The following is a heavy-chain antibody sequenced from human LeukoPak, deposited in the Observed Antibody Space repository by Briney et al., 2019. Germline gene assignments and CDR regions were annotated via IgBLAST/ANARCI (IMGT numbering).Heavy chain of an antibody. J-gene: IGHJ5*02. D-gene: IGHD3-3*01. CDR2: INTKSGRT. V-gene: IGHV1-2*02. Sequence: ASVTVSFKTSGYSFTDYYIHWVRQAPGQGLEWMGWINTKSGRTSSARKFQGRVIMTRDPSITTVYMDMAWLTSDDTAIYFCARADFIDAGPYLIGPWGQGTLVTVSS. CDR3: ARADFIDAGPYLIGP. CDR1: GYSFTDYY.